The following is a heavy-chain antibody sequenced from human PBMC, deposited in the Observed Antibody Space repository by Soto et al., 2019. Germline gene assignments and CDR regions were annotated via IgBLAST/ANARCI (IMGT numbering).Heavy chain of an antibody. CDR2: ISANGGFD. Sequence: EVQLVESGGGLVEPGRSLRLSGVASGFNFDDHAMNWVRLAPGKGLEWVSGISANGGFDGYANSVKGRFTISRDNAKNSLFLQMTSLRREDTAVYYCTRDIFRTITTVDYWGQGTLVTVSS. D-gene: IGHD2-21*01. CDR3: TRDIFRTITTVDY. J-gene: IGHJ4*02. V-gene: IGHV3-9*01. CDR1: GFNFDDHA.